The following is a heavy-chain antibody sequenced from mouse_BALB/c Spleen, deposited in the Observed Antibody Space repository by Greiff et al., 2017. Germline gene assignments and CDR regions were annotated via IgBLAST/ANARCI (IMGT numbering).Heavy chain of an antibody. Sequence: QVQLQQSGAELAKPGASVKMSCKASGYTFTSYWMHWVKQRPGQGLEWIGYINPSTGYTEYNQKFKDKATLTADKSSSTAYMQLSSLTSEDSAVYYCARGEDDGYSFDYWGQGTTLTVSS. V-gene: IGHV1-7*01. CDR2: INPSTGYT. CDR1: GYTFTSYW. CDR3: ARGEDDGYSFDY. J-gene: IGHJ2*01. D-gene: IGHD2-3*01.